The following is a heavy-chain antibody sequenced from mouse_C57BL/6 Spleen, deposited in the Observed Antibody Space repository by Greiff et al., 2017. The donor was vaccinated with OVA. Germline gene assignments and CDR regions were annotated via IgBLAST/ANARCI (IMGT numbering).Heavy chain of an antibody. CDR2: ISSGSSTI. CDR3: ARYYGYDGWMDY. J-gene: IGHJ4*01. Sequence: EVKLMESGGGLVKPGGSLKLSCAASGFTFSDYGMHWVRQAPEKGLEWVAYISSGSSTIYYADTVKGRFTISRDNAKNTLFLQMTSLRSEDTAMYYCARYYGYDGWMDYWGQGTSVTVSS. CDR1: GFTFSDYG. D-gene: IGHD2-2*01. V-gene: IGHV5-17*01.